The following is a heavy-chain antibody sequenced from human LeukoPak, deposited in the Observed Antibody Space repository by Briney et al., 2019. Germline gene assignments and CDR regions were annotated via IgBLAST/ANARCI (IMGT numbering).Heavy chain of an antibody. Sequence: ASVKVSCKASGYTFTSYDINWVRQATGQGLEWMGWMNPNSGNTGYARKFQGRVTMTRNTSTSTAYMELSSLRSEDTAVYFCARGTGGSAWYDSWGQGTLVTVSS. CDR1: GYTFTSYD. CDR2: MNPNSGNT. J-gene: IGHJ5*01. D-gene: IGHD2-8*02. CDR3: ARGTGGSAWYDS. V-gene: IGHV1-8*01.